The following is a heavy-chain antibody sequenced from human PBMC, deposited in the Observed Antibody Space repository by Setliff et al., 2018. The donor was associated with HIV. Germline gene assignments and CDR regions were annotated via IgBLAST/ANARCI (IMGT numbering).Heavy chain of an antibody. Sequence: GASVKVSCKASGYSFTSYGISWVRQAPGQGLEWMGWISAYNGNKNYAQYLQDRITMTTDTSTSTVYMELSSLRSEDTAVYYCARVWSPGGYSHAFDIWGQGTLVTVSS. V-gene: IGHV1-18*01. CDR3: ARVWSPGGYSHAFDI. CDR2: ISAYNGNK. CDR1: GYSFTSYG. J-gene: IGHJ3*02. D-gene: IGHD3-22*01.